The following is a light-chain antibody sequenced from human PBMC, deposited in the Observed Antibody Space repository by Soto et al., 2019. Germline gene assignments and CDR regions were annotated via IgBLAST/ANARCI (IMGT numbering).Light chain of an antibody. CDR3: QQDDTSPRT. CDR1: QNLSSGY. J-gene: IGKJ1*01. V-gene: IGKV3-20*01. Sequence: EIVLTQSPGTLSLSPGERATLSCRASQNLSSGYLAWYRQRPGQAPRILIYAASSRATGIPDRFIGSGSGTDFTLTISRLEPEDFAVYYCQQDDTSPRTFGRGTKVE. CDR2: AAS.